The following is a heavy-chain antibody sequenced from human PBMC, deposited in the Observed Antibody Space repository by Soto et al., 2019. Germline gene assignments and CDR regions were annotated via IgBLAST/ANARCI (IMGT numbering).Heavy chain of an antibody. D-gene: IGHD3-10*01. CDR1: GNTFTSYD. J-gene: IGHJ4*02. CDR3: ARGRASRSYYLLDY. CDR2: INPNSGNI. V-gene: IGHV1-8*01. Sequence: GASVKVSCKASGNTFTSYDINWVRQATGHGLEWMGWINPNSGNIGYAQKFQGRVTMTRGTAIRTAYMEVSRLRSDDTAVYYCARGRASRSYYLLDYWGQGTLVTVSS.